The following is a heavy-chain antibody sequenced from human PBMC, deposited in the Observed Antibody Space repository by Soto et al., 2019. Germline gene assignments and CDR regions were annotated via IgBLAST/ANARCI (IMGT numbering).Heavy chain of an antibody. CDR3: AKAGGIAVPGSHLDY. V-gene: IGHV3-23*01. Sequence: EVQLLESGGRLVQPGGSLRLSCAASGFTFSSYAMNWVRQAPRKGLEWVSAISGSGRSTDYADSVEGRFTISRDNSKNTLYLQMSSLRAEDTAVYYCAKAGGIAVPGSHLDYWGQGTLVTVSS. CDR1: GFTFSSYA. D-gene: IGHD6-19*01. CDR2: ISGSGRST. J-gene: IGHJ4*02.